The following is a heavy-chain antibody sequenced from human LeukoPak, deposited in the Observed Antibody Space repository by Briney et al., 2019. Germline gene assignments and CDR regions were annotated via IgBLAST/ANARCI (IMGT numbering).Heavy chain of an antibody. CDR3: ARGAARNTPAYYYSGLAV. CDR2: IYPGDSDT. Sequence: GESLKISCKGSGYRFTDYWIGWVRQIPGKGLEWMGIIYPGDSDTRYSPSFQGQFTISADNSINTAHLQWSSLKASDTAVYYCARGAARNTPAYYYSGLAVCGQGTTVRVSS. CDR1: GYRFTDYW. D-gene: IGHD6-6*01. J-gene: IGHJ6*02. V-gene: IGHV5-51*01.